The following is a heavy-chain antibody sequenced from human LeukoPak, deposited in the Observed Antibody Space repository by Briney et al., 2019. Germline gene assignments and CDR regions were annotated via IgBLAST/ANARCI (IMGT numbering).Heavy chain of an antibody. CDR1: GFTFSSYS. CDR2: ISSSSSTI. CDR3: ARDQDTAMVLDAFDI. Sequence: KPGGSLRLSCAASGFTFSSYSMNWVRQAPGKGLEWVSYISSSSSTIYYADSVKGRFTISRDNAKNSLYLQMNSLRAEDTAVYYRARDQDTAMVLDAFDIWGQGTMVTVSS. V-gene: IGHV3-48*01. D-gene: IGHD5-18*01. J-gene: IGHJ3*02.